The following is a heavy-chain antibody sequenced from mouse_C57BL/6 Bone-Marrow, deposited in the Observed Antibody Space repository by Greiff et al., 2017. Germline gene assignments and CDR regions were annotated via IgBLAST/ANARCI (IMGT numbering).Heavy chain of an antibody. V-gene: IGHV14-4*01. D-gene: IGHD2-12*01. CDR3: TTNYKTSDY. CDR2: IDPENGDT. CDR1: GFNIKDDY. Sequence: EVQLQQSGAELVRPGASVKLSCTASGFNIKDDYMHWVKQRPEQGLEWIGWIDPENGDTEYASKFQGKATITADTSSNPAYLQLSSLTSEDTAVYYCTTNYKTSDYWGQGTTLTVSS. J-gene: IGHJ2*01.